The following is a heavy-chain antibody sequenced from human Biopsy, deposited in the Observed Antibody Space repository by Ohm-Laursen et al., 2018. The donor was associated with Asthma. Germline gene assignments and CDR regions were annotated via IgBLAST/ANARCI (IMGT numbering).Heavy chain of an antibody. CDR2: ISGSGGST. D-gene: IGHD6-19*01. Sequence: SLRLSCAASGFTFDDYAMHWVRQAPGKGLEWVSGISGSGGSTYYADSVKGRFTISRDNSKNTLYLQMNSLRAEDTAVYYCAREGIAVAHFDYWGQGTLVTVSS. CDR1: GFTFDDYA. CDR3: AREGIAVAHFDY. J-gene: IGHJ4*02. V-gene: IGHV3-23*01.